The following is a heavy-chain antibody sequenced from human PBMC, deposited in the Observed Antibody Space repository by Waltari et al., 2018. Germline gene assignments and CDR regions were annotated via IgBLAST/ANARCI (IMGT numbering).Heavy chain of an antibody. Sequence: QVQLQESGPGLVKPSDTLSLTCAVSGYSISSSNWWGWIRQPPGKGLEWIGYIYYSGSTYSNQSRKSRVTMSVDTSKNQFSMKLSSVTAVDTAVYYCARIGDSSGYYPPPPYFDYWGQGTLVTVSS. CDR1: GYSISSSNW. V-gene: IGHV4-28*01. J-gene: IGHJ4*02. CDR3: ARIGDSSGYYPPPPYFDY. CDR2: IYYSGST. D-gene: IGHD3-22*01.